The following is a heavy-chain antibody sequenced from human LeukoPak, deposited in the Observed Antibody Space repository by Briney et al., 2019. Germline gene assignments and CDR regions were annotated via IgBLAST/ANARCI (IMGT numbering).Heavy chain of an antibody. V-gene: IGHV4-61*02. CDR3: ARVNDFWSGYNWFDP. CDR2: IYTSGST. D-gene: IGHD3-3*01. J-gene: IGHJ5*02. Sequence: SETLSPTCTVSGGSISSGSYYWRWIRQPAGKGLEWIGRIYTSGSTNYNPSLKSRVTISVDTSKNQFSLKLSSVTAADTAVYYCARVNDFWSGYNWFDPWGQGTLVTVSS. CDR1: GGSISSGSYY.